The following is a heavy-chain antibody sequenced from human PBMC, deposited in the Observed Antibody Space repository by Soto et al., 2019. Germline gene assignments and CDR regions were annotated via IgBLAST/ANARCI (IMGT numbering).Heavy chain of an antibody. Sequence: KFQGRVTITRDTSASTAYMELSSLRSEDTAVHYCARDLGGWTDYWGQGTLVTVSS. J-gene: IGHJ4*02. CDR3: ARDLGGWTDY. V-gene: IGHV1-3*01. D-gene: IGHD6-19*01.